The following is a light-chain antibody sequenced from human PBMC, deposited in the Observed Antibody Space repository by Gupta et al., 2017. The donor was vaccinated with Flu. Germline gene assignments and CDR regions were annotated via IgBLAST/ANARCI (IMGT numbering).Light chain of an antibody. CDR3: QQSYGVPLT. J-gene: IGKJ4*01. CDR1: QKIYNY. CDR2: VAS. V-gene: IGKV1-39*01. Sequence: DIHITHSPSSLSASVGDRVAITLRASQKIYNYLDWYQQKPGKSPQLLIYVASTLDRGVTSRFSGSGSGTDFTLIISSVQADDAATYYCQQSYGVPLTFGGGTKLEIK.